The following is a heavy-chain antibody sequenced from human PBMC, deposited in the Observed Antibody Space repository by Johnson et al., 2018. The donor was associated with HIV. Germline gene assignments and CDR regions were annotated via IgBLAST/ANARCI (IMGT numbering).Heavy chain of an antibody. D-gene: IGHD2-15*01. Sequence: VQLVESGGGVVQPGGSLRLSCAASGFTVSDKYISWVRQAPGKGLEWVSVIYRGARAYYADSVKGRFMISRDSSKNTLYLQRNSLRAEDTAVYYCARDMEAYCSGGSCYSAAFDIWGQGTMVTVSS. V-gene: IGHV3-66*02. CDR1: GFTVSDKY. J-gene: IGHJ3*02. CDR2: IYRGARA. CDR3: ARDMEAYCSGGSCYSAAFDI.